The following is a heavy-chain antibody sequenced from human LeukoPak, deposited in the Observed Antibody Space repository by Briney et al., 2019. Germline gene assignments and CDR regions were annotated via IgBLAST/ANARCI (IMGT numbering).Heavy chain of an antibody. Sequence: GGSLRLSCAASGFTFSSYGMHWVRQAPGKGLEWVAFIRYDGSNKYYADSVKGRFTISRDNSKNTLYLQMNSLRAEDTAVYYCAKDQSVGYYDSSGYYDDAFDIWGQGTMITVSS. D-gene: IGHD3-22*01. J-gene: IGHJ3*02. CDR3: AKDQSVGYYDSSGYYDDAFDI. V-gene: IGHV3-30*02. CDR2: IRYDGSNK. CDR1: GFTFSSYG.